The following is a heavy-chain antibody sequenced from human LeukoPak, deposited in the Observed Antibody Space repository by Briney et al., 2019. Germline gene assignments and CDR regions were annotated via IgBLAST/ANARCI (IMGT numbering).Heavy chain of an antibody. J-gene: IGHJ6*03. D-gene: IGHD2-2*01. CDR3: ARRVVPAAMRVGYYYYMDV. Sequence: ASVKVSCKASGYTFTSYGISWVRQAPGQGLEWMGWISAYNGNTNYAQKLQGRVTMTTDTSTSIAYMELRSLRSDDTAVYYCARRVVPAAMRVGYYYYMDVWGKGTTVTVSS. CDR2: ISAYNGNT. V-gene: IGHV1-18*01. CDR1: GYTFTSYG.